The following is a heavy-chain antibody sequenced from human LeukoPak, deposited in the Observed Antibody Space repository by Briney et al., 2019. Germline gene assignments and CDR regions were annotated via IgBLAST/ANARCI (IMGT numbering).Heavy chain of an antibody. CDR1: GGSFSGYY. D-gene: IGHD5-18*01. V-gene: IGHV4-34*01. CDR2: INHRGGT. Sequence: PSETLSLTCAVYGGSFSGYYWSWIRQPPGRGLEWIGEINHRGGTNYNPSLKSRVTISVDTSKNQFSLKLSSVTAADTAVYYCARDVDTPMVDAFDIWGQGTMVTVSS. J-gene: IGHJ3*02. CDR3: ARDVDTPMVDAFDI.